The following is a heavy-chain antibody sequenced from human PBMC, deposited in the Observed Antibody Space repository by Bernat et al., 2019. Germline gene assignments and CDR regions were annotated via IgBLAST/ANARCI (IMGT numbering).Heavy chain of an antibody. Sequence: EVQLLESGGGLVQPGGSLRLSCAASGFTFRSYAMSWVRQAPGKGLEWVSAISGSGGSTYYADSVKGRFTISRDNPKNTLYLQMNRLRAEDTAVNYCAKDGPDCCGDCYYYYYYGMDVWGQGTTVTVSS. J-gene: IGHJ6*02. CDR1: GFTFRSYA. CDR3: AKDGPDCCGDCYYYYYYGMDV. D-gene: IGHD2-21*02. V-gene: IGHV3-23*01. CDR2: ISGSGGST.